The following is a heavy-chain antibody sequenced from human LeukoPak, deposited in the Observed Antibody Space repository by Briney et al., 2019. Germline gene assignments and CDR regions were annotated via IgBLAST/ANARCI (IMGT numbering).Heavy chain of an antibody. CDR1: GFTFSRYW. D-gene: IGHD3-10*01. CDR2: IKQDGDQK. CDR3: ARFAKGYGSGDIDY. V-gene: IGHV3-7*01. J-gene: IGHJ4*02. Sequence: GGSPRLSCVASGFTFSRYWMSWVRQAPGKGLEWVANIKQDGDQKHYVDSVRGRFIISRDNAKNSLHLQMNSLRAEDTAVYYCARFAKGYGSGDIDYWGQGTLVTVSS.